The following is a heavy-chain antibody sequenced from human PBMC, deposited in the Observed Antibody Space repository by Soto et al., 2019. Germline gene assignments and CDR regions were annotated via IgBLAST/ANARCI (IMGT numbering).Heavy chain of an antibody. CDR3: AKDSSSWYVRTTPGGLIDY. CDR1: GFTFSSYG. D-gene: IGHD6-13*01. V-gene: IGHV3-30*18. J-gene: IGHJ4*02. CDR2: ISYDGSNK. Sequence: QVQLVESGGGVVQPGRSLRLSCAASGFTFSSYGMHWVRQAPGKGLEWVAVISYDGSNKYYADSVKGRFTISRDNSKNTLYLQMNSLRAEDTAVYYCAKDSSSWYVRTTPGGLIDYWGQGTLVTVSS.